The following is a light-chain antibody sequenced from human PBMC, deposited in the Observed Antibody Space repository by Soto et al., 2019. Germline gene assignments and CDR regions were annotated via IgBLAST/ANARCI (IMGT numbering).Light chain of an antibody. CDR2: AAS. V-gene: IGKV1-39*01. J-gene: IGKJ1*01. CDR1: QSISSY. Sequence: DIQMTQSPSSLSASVGDRVTITCRASQSISSYLNWYQQRPGKAPNLLIYAASSSQSGVPSRFSGSGSGTDFTLTISSLQPEDCATYYCQQSYNTPWTLGQGTKVDIK. CDR3: QQSYNTPWT.